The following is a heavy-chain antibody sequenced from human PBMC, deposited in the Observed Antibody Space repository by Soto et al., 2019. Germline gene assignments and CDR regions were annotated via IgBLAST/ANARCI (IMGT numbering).Heavy chain of an antibody. J-gene: IGHJ4*02. Sequence: PSETLSLTCTVSGGSITGGGYYWSWIRQHPGKGLEWIGYIYYSGSTYYNPSLKSRVTISVDTSKNQFSLKLSSVTAADTAVYYCASGSSPYGDYLLTIQLDYWGQGTPVTVSS. V-gene: IGHV4-31*03. D-gene: IGHD4-17*01. CDR1: GGSITGGGYY. CDR2: IYYSGST. CDR3: ASGSSPYGDYLLTIQLDY.